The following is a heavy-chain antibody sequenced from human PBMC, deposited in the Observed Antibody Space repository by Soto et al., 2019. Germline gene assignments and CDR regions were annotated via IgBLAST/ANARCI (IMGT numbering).Heavy chain of an antibody. V-gene: IGHV3-73*01. Sequence: PGGSLRLSCAASVFPFSGSAMHWVRQASGKGLEWVGRIRSKANSYAAAYAASVKGRFTISRDDSKNTAYLQMNSLKTEDTAVYYCTYCSSTSCYDGGDYYYYMDVWGKGTTVTVSS. CDR1: VFPFSGSA. J-gene: IGHJ6*03. D-gene: IGHD2-2*01. CDR2: IRSKANSYAA. CDR3: TYCSSTSCYDGGDYYYYMDV.